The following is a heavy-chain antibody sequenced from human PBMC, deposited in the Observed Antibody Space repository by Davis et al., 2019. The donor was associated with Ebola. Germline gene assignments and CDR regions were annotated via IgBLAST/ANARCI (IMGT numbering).Heavy chain of an antibody. D-gene: IGHD1-26*01. J-gene: IGHJ6*02. CDR3: AKGVGSYYYYGMDV. CDR1: GFTFSDFY. CDR2: ISSSGTTA. Sequence: GESLKISCAASGFTFSDFYMSWIRQAPGKGLEWVSYISSSGTTAYYADSVKGRFTISRDNAKNSLYLQMNSLRAEDTAVYYCAKGVGSYYYYGMDVWGQGTTVTVSS. V-gene: IGHV3-11*01.